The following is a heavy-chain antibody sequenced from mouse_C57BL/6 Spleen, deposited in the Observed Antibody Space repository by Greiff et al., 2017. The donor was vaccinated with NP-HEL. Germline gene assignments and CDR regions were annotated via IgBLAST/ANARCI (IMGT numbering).Heavy chain of an antibody. V-gene: IGHV2-9*01. D-gene: IGHD1-1*01. CDR3: AKHITTVVAGDAMDY. CDR2: IWGGGST. CDR1: GFSLTSYG. Sequence: VNVVESGPGLVAPSQSLSITCTVSGFSLTSYGVDWVRQPPGKGLEWLGVIWGGGSTNYNSALMSRLSISKDNSKSQVFLKMNSLQTDDTAMYYCAKHITTVVAGDAMDYWGQGTSVTVSS. J-gene: IGHJ4*01.